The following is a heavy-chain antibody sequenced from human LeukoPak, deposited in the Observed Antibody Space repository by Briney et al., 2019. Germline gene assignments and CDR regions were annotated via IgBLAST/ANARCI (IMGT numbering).Heavy chain of an antibody. Sequence: GGSLRLSCAASGFTFSDYYMNWVRQAPGKGLEWVSFISNSDTTIYYADSVRGRFTISRDNAKNSLYLQMNSLRAEDTAVYYCARDRGGWYPDYWGQGTLVTVSS. D-gene: IGHD6-19*01. CDR1: GFTFSDYY. CDR3: ARDRGGWYPDY. J-gene: IGHJ4*02. V-gene: IGHV3-11*04. CDR2: ISNSDTTI.